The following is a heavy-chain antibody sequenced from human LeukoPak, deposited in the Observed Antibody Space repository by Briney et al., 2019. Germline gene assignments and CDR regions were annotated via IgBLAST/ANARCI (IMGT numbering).Heavy chain of an antibody. CDR1: GGSFSGYY. CDR3: ARGPKATVTRRDAFDI. D-gene: IGHD4-17*01. J-gene: IGHJ3*02. V-gene: IGHV4-34*01. CDR2: INHSGST. Sequence: SETLSLTCAVYGGSFSGYYWGWIRQPPGKGPEWIGEINHSGSTNYNPSLKSRVTISVDTSKNQFSLKLSSVTAADTAVYYCARGPKATVTRRDAFDIWGQGTMVTVSS.